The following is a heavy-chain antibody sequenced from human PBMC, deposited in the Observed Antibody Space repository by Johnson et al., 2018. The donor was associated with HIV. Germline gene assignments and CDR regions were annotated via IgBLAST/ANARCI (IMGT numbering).Heavy chain of an antibody. J-gene: IGHJ3*02. CDR2: IYSGGST. CDR1: GFTVSSNY. Sequence: EVQLVESGGGLIQPGGSLRLSCAASGFTVSSNYMSWVRQAPEKGLEWVSVIYSGGSTYYADSVKGRFTISRDNSKNTLYLQMGSLRAEDMAVYYCARARITMVRGAKNDAFDIWGQGTMVTVSS. CDR3: ARARITMVRGAKNDAFDI. D-gene: IGHD3-10*01. V-gene: IGHV3-66*03.